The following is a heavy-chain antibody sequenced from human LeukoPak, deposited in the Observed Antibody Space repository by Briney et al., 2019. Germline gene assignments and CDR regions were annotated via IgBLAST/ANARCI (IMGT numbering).Heavy chain of an antibody. Sequence: GASVKVSCKASGYTFTDDSMHWVRQAPGQGLEWMGWISPDSGGTKSAQKFQGRATMTRDTSINTAYMELRSLRSDDTAVYYCARDYFGSGRYSPFDPWGQGTLITVSS. D-gene: IGHD3-10*01. CDR3: ARDYFGSGRYSPFDP. CDR2: ISPDSGGT. V-gene: IGHV1-2*02. J-gene: IGHJ5*02. CDR1: GYTFTDDS.